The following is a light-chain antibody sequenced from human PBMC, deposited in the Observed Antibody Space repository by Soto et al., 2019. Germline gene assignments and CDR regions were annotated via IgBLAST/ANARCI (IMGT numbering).Light chain of an antibody. CDR1: QSVSSSY. J-gene: IGKJ1*01. V-gene: IGKV3-20*01. CDR3: QQYGASSSWT. Sequence: DIVLTQSPGTLSLSPGERATLSCRASQSVSSSYLAWYQQKPGQAPSLLIYGASIRATGIPDRFSGSGSGTDFTLTIARLEPEDFAVYYCQQYGASSSWTFGQGTKVEVK. CDR2: GAS.